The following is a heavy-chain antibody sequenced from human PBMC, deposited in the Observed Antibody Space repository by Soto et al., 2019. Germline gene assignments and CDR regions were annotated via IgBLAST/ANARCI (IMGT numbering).Heavy chain of an antibody. J-gene: IGHJ4*02. CDR2: IGGRGDST. D-gene: IGHD6-19*01. Sequence: EVQLLESGGGLVQPGGSLRLSCAASGFTFSSYAMSWVRQAPGKGLEWVSAIGGRGDSTYYADSVKGRFTISRDNSRDTVYLPMNSLRAEDTAVYYCAKDLIYGYNSGRPFDYWGQGTLVTVSS. CDR1: GFTFSSYA. V-gene: IGHV3-23*01. CDR3: AKDLIYGYNSGRPFDY.